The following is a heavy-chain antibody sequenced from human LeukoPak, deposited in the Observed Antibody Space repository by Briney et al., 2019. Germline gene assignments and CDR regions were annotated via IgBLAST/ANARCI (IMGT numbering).Heavy chain of an antibody. CDR3: VKNAMIVVVITTTFDS. CDR2: ISDSGGST. D-gene: IGHD3-22*01. CDR1: GFPFSSYA. J-gene: IGHJ4*02. Sequence: GGSLRLSCSASGFPFSSYAMHWVRQAPGQGLEYVSAISDSGGSTYYADSVKGRFTISRDNSKNTLYLQMSSLRAEDTAVYYCVKNAMIVVVITTTFDSWGQGTLVTVSS. V-gene: IGHV3-64D*09.